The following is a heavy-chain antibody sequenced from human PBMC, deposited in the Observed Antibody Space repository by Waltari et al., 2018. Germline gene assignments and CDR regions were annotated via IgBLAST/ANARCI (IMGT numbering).Heavy chain of an antibody. J-gene: IGHJ4*02. CDR1: GGSISTSTHY. D-gene: IGHD3-10*01. Sequence: QLQLQESGPRLVRSSETLSLTCPVSGGSISTSTHYWAWLRQTPGKGPEWIGSVYYNGHAYYNPSLESRVTMSVDTSKNHFSLDLESVSTPDTSIYFCARSFGGSGSYKFDYWGQGILVTVSS. CDR2: VYYNGHA. V-gene: IGHV4-39*02. CDR3: ARSFGGSGSYKFDY.